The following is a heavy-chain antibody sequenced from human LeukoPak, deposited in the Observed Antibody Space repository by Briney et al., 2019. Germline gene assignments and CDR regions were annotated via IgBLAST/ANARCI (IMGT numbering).Heavy chain of an antibody. CDR3: AKDRATVVTPNFDS. CDR1: GFTFGTYA. D-gene: IGHD4-23*01. Sequence: HTGLSLRLSCTASGFTFGTYAMTWVSQAPGKGLEWVSGISGSGNSTYYADSVKGRFTISRDNSKNTLYLQMYTLRVEDAAVYYCAKDRATVVTPNFDSWGQGTLVTVSS. J-gene: IGHJ4*02. CDR2: ISGSGNST. V-gene: IGHV3-23*01.